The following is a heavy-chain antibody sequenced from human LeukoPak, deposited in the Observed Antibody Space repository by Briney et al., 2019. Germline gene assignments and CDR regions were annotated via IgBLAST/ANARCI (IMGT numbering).Heavy chain of an antibody. CDR3: ARDRPGEEEYYYGMDV. CDR2: ISYDGKEK. J-gene: IGHJ6*02. V-gene: IGHV3-30*04. Sequence: PGGSLRPSCAASGVTFRTDTMHWVRQAPGKGLEWLAVISYDGKEKYYADSVKGRFSTSRDNSKNTLYLQVNSLRDEDTVVYYCARDRPGEEEYYYGMDVWGQGTTVTVSS. CDR1: GVTFRTDT. D-gene: IGHD3-10*01.